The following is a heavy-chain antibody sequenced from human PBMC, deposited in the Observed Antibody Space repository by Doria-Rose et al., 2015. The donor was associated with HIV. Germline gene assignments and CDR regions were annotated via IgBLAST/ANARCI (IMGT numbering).Heavy chain of an antibody. CDR1: GVSLSSPGMG. CDR2: IISDDGR. J-gene: IGHJ4*02. Sequence: ESGPVLVKPTETLTLTCTVSGVSLSSPGMGVSWIRQPPGKALAWLANIISDDGRSYKTSLKSRLTISRGTSKSQVVLTMTDMDPVDTATYYCARIKSSRWYHKYYFDFWGRGTLVIVSA. D-gene: IGHD6-13*01. V-gene: IGHV2-26*01. CDR3: ARIKSSRWYHKYYFDF.